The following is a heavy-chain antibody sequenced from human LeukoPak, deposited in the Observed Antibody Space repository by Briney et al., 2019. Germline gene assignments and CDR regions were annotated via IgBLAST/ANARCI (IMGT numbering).Heavy chain of an antibody. CDR1: GGTFSSYA. Sequence: SVKVSCKASGGTFSSYAISWVRQAPGQGLEWMGRIIPIFGTANYAQKFQGRVTITTDESTSTAYMELSSLKSEDTAVYYCASYYGDYYLLDYWGQGTLVTVSS. V-gene: IGHV1-69*05. J-gene: IGHJ4*02. CDR2: IIPIFGTA. D-gene: IGHD4-17*01. CDR3: ASYYGDYYLLDY.